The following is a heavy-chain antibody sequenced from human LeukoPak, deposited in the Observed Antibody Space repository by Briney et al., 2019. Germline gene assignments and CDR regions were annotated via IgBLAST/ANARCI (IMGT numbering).Heavy chain of an antibody. CDR3: ARDGEGCGGDCYLDHYYYYYMDV. CDR2: INPNSGGT. Sequence: GASVKVSCKASGYTFTGYYMHWVRQAPGQGLEWMGWINPNSGGTNYAQKFQGRVTMTRDTSISTAYMELSRLRSDDTAVYYCARDGEGCGGDCYLDHYYYYYMDVWGKGTTVTVSS. CDR1: GYTFTGYY. D-gene: IGHD2-21*01. V-gene: IGHV1-2*02. J-gene: IGHJ6*03.